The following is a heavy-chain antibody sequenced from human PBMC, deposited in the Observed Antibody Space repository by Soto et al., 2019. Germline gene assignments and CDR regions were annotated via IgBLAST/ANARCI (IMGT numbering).Heavy chain of an antibody. CDR2: ISVSGGST. CDR3: AKGDLFVGGTIYGMDV. CDR1: LSSYA. D-gene: IGHD3-16*01. V-gene: IGHV3-23*01. Sequence: PGGSLRLSCAVSLSSYAMTWVRQAPGKGLEWVAGISVSGGSTNYAVSVKDRFTISRDNDKNTVYLQMNSLRAEDTAVYYCAKGDLFVGGTIYGMDVWGQGTTVTVSS. J-gene: IGHJ6*02.